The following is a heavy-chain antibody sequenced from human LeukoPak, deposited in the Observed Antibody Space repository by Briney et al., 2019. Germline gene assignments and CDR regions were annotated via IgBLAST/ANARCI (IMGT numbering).Heavy chain of an antibody. V-gene: IGHV3-74*01. J-gene: IGHJ4*02. D-gene: IGHD4-11*01. Sequence: GGSLRLSCAASGFTFSSYWMNWARQAPGKGLVWVSRIISDGSSASYADSVKGRFTMSRDNAKNTLHLQMNSLRVEDTAVYYCVRDSNYHPDCWGQGTLVTASS. CDR3: VRDSNYHPDC. CDR2: IISDGSSA. CDR1: GFTFSSYW.